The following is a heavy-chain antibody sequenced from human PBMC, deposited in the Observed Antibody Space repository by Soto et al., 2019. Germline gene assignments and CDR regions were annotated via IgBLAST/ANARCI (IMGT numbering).Heavy chain of an antibody. Sequence: SSVKVSCKASGGTFSSYAISWVRQAPGQGLEWMGGIIPIFGTANYAQKFQGRVTITADESTSTAYMELSSLRSEDTAVYYCARGGYYDFWSGYRFDYWGQGTLVTVSS. CDR2: IIPIFGTA. J-gene: IGHJ4*02. CDR3: ARGGYYDFWSGYRFDY. D-gene: IGHD3-3*01. V-gene: IGHV1-69*13. CDR1: GGTFSSYA.